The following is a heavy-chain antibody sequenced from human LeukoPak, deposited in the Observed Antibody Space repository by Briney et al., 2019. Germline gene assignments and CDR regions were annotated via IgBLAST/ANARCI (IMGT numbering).Heavy chain of an antibody. D-gene: IGHD3/OR15-3a*01. CDR2: ISGFDTYI. Sequence: GGSLRLSCAASGFTFSSFSMHWVRQAPGKGLEWVSSISGFDTYIYYADSVKGRFTISRDNSKNTLYLQMNSLRAEDTAVYYCARDLDFSFDYWGQGTLVTVSS. CDR3: ARDLDFSFDY. V-gene: IGHV3-21*01. CDR1: GFTFSSFS. J-gene: IGHJ4*02.